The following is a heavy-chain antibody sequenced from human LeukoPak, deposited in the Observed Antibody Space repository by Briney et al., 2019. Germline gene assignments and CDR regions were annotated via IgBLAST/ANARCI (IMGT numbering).Heavy chain of an antibody. D-gene: IGHD3-9*01. CDR1: GLTFEEYD. Sequence: PGGSVGLSCAASGLTFEEYDMIWVRQAPRKGLEYVTDINWHCGSTVYADSVKRRFTISRDNAENTLHLQMNSLRAEDTPLYYCARGVIVLRYFVWSSGAALYISGQKRILTVSS. CDR2: INWHCGST. J-gene: IGHJ3*02. CDR3: ARGVIVLRYFVWSSGAALYI. V-gene: IGHV3-20*04.